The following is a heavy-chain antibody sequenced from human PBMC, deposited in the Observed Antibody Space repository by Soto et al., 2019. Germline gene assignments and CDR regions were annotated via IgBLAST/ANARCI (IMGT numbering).Heavy chain of an antibody. D-gene: IGHD2-21*02. J-gene: IGHJ6*02. CDR3: GRGRSCGGGCYYYYYYGMDV. V-gene: IGHV6-1*01. CDR2: TYYRSKWYN. CDR1: GDSVSSNSAA. Sequence: SQTLSLTCAISGDSVSSNSAAWNWIRQSPSRGLEWLGRTYYRSKWYNDYAVSVKSRITINPDTSKNQFSLQLNSVTPEDTAVYYCGRGRSCGGGCYYYYYYGMDVWGQGTTVTVSS.